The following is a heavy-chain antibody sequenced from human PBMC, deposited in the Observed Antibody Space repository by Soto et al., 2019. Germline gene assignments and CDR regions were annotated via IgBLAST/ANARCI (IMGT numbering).Heavy chain of an antibody. CDR3: ARPLWRDDYNGGYFDL. V-gene: IGHV3-30-3*01. CDR2: ISYDGSNK. D-gene: IGHD4-4*01. J-gene: IGHJ2*01. Sequence: QVQLVESGGGVVQPGRSLRLSCAASGFTFSSYAMHWVLQAPGKGLEWVAVISYDGSNKYYADSVKGRFTISRDISKNTLYLQMNSLRAEDTAVYYCARPLWRDDYNGGYFDLWGRGTLVTVSS. CDR1: GFTFSSYA.